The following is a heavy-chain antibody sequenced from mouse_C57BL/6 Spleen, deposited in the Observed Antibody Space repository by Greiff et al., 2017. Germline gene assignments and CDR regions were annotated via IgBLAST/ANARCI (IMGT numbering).Heavy chain of an antibody. D-gene: IGHD2-3*01. J-gene: IGHJ4*01. CDR2: INPYNGGT. CDR1: GYTFTDYY. V-gene: IGHV1-19*01. CDR3: ARRGFDGYYGAMDY. Sequence: EVKLMESGPVLVKPGASVKMSCKASGYTFTDYYMNWVKQSHGKSLEWIGVINPYNGGTSYNQKFKGKATLTVDKSSSTAYMELNSLTSEDSAVYYCARRGFDGYYGAMDYWGQGTSVTVSS.